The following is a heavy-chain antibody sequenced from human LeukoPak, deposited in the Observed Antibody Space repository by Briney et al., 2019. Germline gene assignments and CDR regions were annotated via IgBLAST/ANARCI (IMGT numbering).Heavy chain of an antibody. CDR2: ISGGGGNT. CDR1: GFTFSNYA. V-gene: IGHV3-23*01. J-gene: IGHJ4*02. D-gene: IGHD3-22*01. Sequence: GGSLRLSCAASGFTFSNYAMNWVRQAPGKGLEWVSSISGGGGNTYYADSVKGRFTISRDNSKNTLYLQINSLRSEDTAIYYCAKDCVKYSSSPIDYWGQGTLVTVSS. CDR3: AKDCVKYSSSPIDY.